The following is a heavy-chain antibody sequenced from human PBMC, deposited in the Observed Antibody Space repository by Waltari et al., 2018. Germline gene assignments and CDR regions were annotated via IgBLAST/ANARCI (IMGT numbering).Heavy chain of an antibody. CDR3: AGGTGNYYDGFDI. CDR1: GFTFSSYE. D-gene: IGHD3-22*01. CDR2: ISDSGTII. V-gene: IGHV3-48*03. Sequence: ERQLVESGGGSVQPGGSLRLSCQASGFTFSSYEMKWVRQAPGKGLGWVSYISDSGTIIYYGDSVKGRFTISRDNAKKSLYLQMNSLRADDTAIYYCAGGTGNYYDGFDIWGQGTMVMVSS. J-gene: IGHJ3*02.